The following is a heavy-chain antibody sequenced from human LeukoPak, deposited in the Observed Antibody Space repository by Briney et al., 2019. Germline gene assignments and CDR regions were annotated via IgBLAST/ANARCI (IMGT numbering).Heavy chain of an antibody. D-gene: IGHD2-2*01. CDR3: ARDETYCSSTSCQNKYYYYYYYMDV. CDR1: GFTFGSYW. V-gene: IGHV3-7*01. Sequence: GGSLRLSCAASGFTFGSYWMSGVRQAPGRGLEGVANIKQDGREKYYGNSVKGRFTIYRDNPKNSLYLQMNSLRAEDTAVYYCARDETYCSSTSCQNKYYYYYYYMDVWGKGTTVTVSS. J-gene: IGHJ6*03. CDR2: IKQDGREK.